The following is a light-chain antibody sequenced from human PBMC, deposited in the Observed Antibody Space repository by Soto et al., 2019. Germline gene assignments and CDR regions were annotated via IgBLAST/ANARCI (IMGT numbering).Light chain of an antibody. Sequence: QSVLTQPPSVSGAPGQRVTISCTGRSSNIGAGSDVHWYQQLPGTAPKLLIYGNSNRPSGVPDRFSGSKSGTSASLAITGLQAEDEADYYCQSYDSSLSGSEVFGTGTKLTVL. CDR1: SSNIGAGSD. V-gene: IGLV1-40*01. CDR3: QSYDSSLSGSEV. CDR2: GNS. J-gene: IGLJ1*01.